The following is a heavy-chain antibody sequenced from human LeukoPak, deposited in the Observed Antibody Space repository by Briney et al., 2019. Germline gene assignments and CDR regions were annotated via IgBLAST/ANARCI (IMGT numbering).Heavy chain of an antibody. J-gene: IGHJ4*02. V-gene: IGHV3-21*04. D-gene: IGHD1-26*01. Sequence: GGSLRLSCAASGFTFSSYSMNWVRQAPGKGLEWVSSISSSSSYIYYADSVKGRFTISRDNAKNSLYLQMNSLRAEDTAVYYCARASRSGSRPTYYFDYWGQGTLVTVSS. CDR2: ISSSSSYI. CDR1: GFTFSSYS. CDR3: ARASRSGSRPTYYFDY.